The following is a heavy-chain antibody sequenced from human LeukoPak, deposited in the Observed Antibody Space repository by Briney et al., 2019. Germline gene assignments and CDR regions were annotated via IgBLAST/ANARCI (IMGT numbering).Heavy chain of an antibody. CDR2: IRSKAYGGTT. CDR3: SRCHASCNWAPLDL. Sequence: PGRSLRLSCSASGFSFGDYAMSWVRQAPGKGLEWVGFIRSKAYGGTTEYAASVKGSFTISRDDSKSIAYLQMHSLRTGDTAVYYWSRCHASCNWAPLDLWGQGTLVTVSS. CDR1: GFSFGDYA. V-gene: IGHV3-49*04. J-gene: IGHJ5*02. D-gene: IGHD2-15*01.